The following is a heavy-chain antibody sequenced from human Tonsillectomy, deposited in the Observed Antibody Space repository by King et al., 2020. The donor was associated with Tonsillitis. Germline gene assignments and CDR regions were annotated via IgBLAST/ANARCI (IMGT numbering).Heavy chain of an antibody. CDR2: VNHRGST. V-gene: IGHV4-34*01. D-gene: IGHD2-2*01. CDR1: GGSFSGYY. CDR3: GRYCSSTNCYRYGDAFDI. Sequence: VQLQQWGAGLLKPSEPLSLTCAVYGGSFSGYYWSWIRQPPGKGLEWIGEVNHRGSTNCNPSLKSRVTISVDTSKNQFSLKLSSVTAADTAVYYCGRYCSSTNCYRYGDAFDIWGQGTMVTVSS. J-gene: IGHJ3*02.